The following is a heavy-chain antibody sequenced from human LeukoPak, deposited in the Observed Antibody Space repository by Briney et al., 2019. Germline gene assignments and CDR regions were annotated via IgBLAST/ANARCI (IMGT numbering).Heavy chain of an antibody. J-gene: IGHJ1*01. CDR3: AGQTRYCSGGSCYRPPEYFQH. Sequence: GSLRLSCAGSGFTFSSYWMSWIRQPPGKGLEWIGEINHSGSTNYNPSLKSRVTISVDTSKNQFSLKLSSVTAADTAVYYCAGQTRYCSGGSCYRPPEYFQHWGQGTLVTVSS. CDR1: GFTFSSYW. V-gene: IGHV4-34*08. CDR2: INHSGST. D-gene: IGHD2-15*01.